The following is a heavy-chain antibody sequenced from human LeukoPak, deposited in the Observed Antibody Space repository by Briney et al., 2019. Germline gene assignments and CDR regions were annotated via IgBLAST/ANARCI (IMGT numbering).Heavy chain of an antibody. CDR1: GFTFSSYD. CDR3: ARRSGYKNGFDY. Sequence: GGSLRLSCAASGFTFSSYDMHWVRQATGKGLEWVSAIGTAGDTYYPGSVKGRFTISRENAKNSLYLQMNSLRAGDTAVYYCARRSGYKNGFDYWGQGTLVTVSS. V-gene: IGHV3-13*01. J-gene: IGHJ4*02. CDR2: IGTAGDT. D-gene: IGHD3-22*01.